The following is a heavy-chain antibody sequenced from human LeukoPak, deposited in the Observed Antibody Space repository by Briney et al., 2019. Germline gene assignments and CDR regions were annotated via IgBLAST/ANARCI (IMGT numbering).Heavy chain of an antibody. CDR3: ARAWELLNQAWFDP. D-gene: IGHD1-26*01. J-gene: IGHJ5*02. CDR1: GYSISSGYY. CDR2: IYHSVST. Sequence: SETLSLTCTVSGYSISSGYYWGWIRQPPGKGLDWIGIIYHSVSTYYNPSLKSRVTISVDTSKNQFSLKLSSVTAADTAVYYCARAWELLNQAWFDPWGQGTLVTVSS. V-gene: IGHV4-38-2*02.